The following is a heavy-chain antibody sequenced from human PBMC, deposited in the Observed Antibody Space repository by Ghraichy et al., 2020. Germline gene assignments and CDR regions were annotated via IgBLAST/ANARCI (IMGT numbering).Heavy chain of an antibody. V-gene: IGHV3-48*01. CDR2: ISSGGSTI. D-gene: IGHD6-13*01. J-gene: IGHJ4*02. CDR3: ARRIASAGRSFDY. CDR1: GFTFSSYS. Sequence: GSLRLSCAASGFTFSSYSMNWVRQAPGKGLEWVSSISSGGSTINYADSVKGRFTVSRDNVENSLYLQMNSLRAEDTAVYYCARRIASAGRSFDYWGQGTLVTVSS.